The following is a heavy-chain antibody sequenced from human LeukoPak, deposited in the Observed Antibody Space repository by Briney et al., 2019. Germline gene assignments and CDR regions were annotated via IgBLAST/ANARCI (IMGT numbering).Heavy chain of an antibody. D-gene: IGHD4-17*01. V-gene: IGHV4-39*07. Sequence: SETLSLTCTVSGGSISTSSHYWSWIRQPPGKGLEWIGEINHSGSTNYNPSLKSRVTISVDTSKNQFSLKLSSVTAADTAVYYCARVSSGFYGDINAFDIWGQGTMVTVSS. J-gene: IGHJ3*02. CDR1: GGSISTSSHY. CDR2: INHSGST. CDR3: ARVSSGFYGDINAFDI.